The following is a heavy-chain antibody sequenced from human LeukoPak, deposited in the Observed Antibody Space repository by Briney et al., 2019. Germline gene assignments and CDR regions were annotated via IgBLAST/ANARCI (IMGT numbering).Heavy chain of an antibody. CDR3: ARDDGSSWYYWFDP. Sequence: GASVKVSCKASGGTFSSYAISWVRQAPGQWLEWMGRIIPILGIANYAQKFQGRVTITADKSTSTAYMELSSLRSEDTAVYYCARDDGSSWYYWFDPWGQGTLVTVSS. CDR2: IIPILGIA. CDR1: GGTFSSYA. J-gene: IGHJ5*02. D-gene: IGHD6-13*01. V-gene: IGHV1-69*04.